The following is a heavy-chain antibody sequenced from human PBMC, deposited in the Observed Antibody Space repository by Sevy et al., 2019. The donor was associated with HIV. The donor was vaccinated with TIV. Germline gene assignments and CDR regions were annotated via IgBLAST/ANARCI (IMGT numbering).Heavy chain of an antibody. Sequence: GGSLRLSCAASGFTFSSYSMNWVRQAPGKGLEWVSYISSSSSTIYYADSVKGRFTISRDNAKNSLYLQMNSLRDEETAVYYCARDNYYYDSSGYYPEVEYFDYWGQGTLVTVSS. V-gene: IGHV3-48*02. D-gene: IGHD3-22*01. CDR1: GFTFSSYS. CDR3: ARDNYYYDSSGYYPEVEYFDY. J-gene: IGHJ4*02. CDR2: ISSSSSTI.